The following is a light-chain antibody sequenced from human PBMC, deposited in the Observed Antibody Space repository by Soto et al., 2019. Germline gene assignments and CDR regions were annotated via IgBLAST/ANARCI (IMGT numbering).Light chain of an antibody. J-gene: IGKJ5*01. Sequence: DIVLTQSPDTLSLSPVERATLSCWASHSVTTHLAWFQQRPGQTPRLLIYDASTRAPGIPARFSGRGSGADFTLTISSLEPEDFAVYYCQQRSDSIPFGQGTRLDIK. CDR1: HSVTTH. CDR3: QQRSDSIP. CDR2: DAS. V-gene: IGKV3-11*01.